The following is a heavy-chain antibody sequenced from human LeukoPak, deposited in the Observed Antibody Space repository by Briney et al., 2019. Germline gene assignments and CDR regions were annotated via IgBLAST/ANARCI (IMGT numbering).Heavy chain of an antibody. D-gene: IGHD3-16*01. CDR1: GFTFSSYA. J-gene: IGHJ4*02. CDR2: VNDGGDNT. V-gene: IGHV3-23*01. CDR3: AKAWGTTGWLPYFDY. Sequence: GGSLRLSCSASGFTFSSYAMSWVRQAPGKGLEWVSSVNDGGDNTYYADYLRGRFTVSRDNSRNTLWLQMNSLRAEDTAIYYCAKAWGTTGWLPYFDYWGQGALVTVSS.